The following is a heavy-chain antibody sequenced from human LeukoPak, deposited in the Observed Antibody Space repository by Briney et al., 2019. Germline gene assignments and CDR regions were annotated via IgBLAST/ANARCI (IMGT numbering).Heavy chain of an antibody. V-gene: IGHV1-3*01. D-gene: IGHD6-19*01. Sequence: ASVKVSCKTSGYTFTTCAVHWVRQAPGQRLEWMGWIHADSGNTKYSQKLQGRVAIARDTSASTIYMELTSLRIEDTAVYFCTIGLAGDWDAFNIWGLGTMVTVSS. CDR2: IHADSGNT. CDR3: TIGLAGDWDAFNI. J-gene: IGHJ3*02. CDR1: GYTFTTCA.